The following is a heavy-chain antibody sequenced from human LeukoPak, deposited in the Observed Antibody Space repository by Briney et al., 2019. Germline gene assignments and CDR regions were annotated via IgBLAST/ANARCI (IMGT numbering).Heavy chain of an antibody. CDR1: GFTFTTYW. CDR2: IKQDGTEK. Sequence: GESLRLSCAASGFTFTTYWLGWVRQPPGKGLEWVANIKQDGTEKYYVDSVKGRFTVSRDNAKNSLYLQMNILRVEDTAVYYCARGERLVRGVLFDYWGQGTLVTVSS. CDR3: ARGERLVRGVLFDY. J-gene: IGHJ4*02. V-gene: IGHV3-7*01. D-gene: IGHD3-10*01.